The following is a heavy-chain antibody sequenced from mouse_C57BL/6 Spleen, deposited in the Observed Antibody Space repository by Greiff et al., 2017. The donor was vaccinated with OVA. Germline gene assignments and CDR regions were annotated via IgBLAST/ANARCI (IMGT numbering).Heavy chain of an antibody. V-gene: IGHV1-7*01. J-gene: IGHJ3*01. CDR2: INPSSGYT. Sequence: VQRVESGAELAKPGASVKLSCKASGYTFTSYWMHWVKQRPGQGLEWIGYINPSSGYTKYNQKFKDKATLTADKSSSTAYMQLSSLTYEDSAVYYCARPSSYYYGSSPFAYWGQGTLVTVSA. CDR1: GYTFTSYW. CDR3: ARPSSYYYGSSPFAY. D-gene: IGHD1-1*01.